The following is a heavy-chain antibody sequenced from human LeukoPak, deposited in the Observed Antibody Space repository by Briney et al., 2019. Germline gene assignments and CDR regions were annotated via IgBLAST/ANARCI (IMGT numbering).Heavy chain of an antibody. D-gene: IGHD4-23*01. J-gene: IGHJ4*02. CDR2: INPNSGGT. CDR3: ASIGGTSLEY. V-gene: IGHV1-2*02. Sequence: ASVKVSCKASGYTFTDHYMHWVLQAPGQGLEWVGWINPNSGGTNYAQKFQGRVTMTRDTSINTAYMEVSRLRSDDTAVYYCASIGGTSLEYWGQGTLVTVSS. CDR1: GYTFTDHY.